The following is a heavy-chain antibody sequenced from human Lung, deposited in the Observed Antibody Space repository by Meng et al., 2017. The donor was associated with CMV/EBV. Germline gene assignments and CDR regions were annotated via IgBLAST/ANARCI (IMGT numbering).Heavy chain of an antibody. Sequence: GGSLRLSCAASGFPFTNAWMSWVRQAPGKGLEWVARIKSKTDGGTTDCAAPVKGRFAISRDDSKNTLYLQMNSLKTEDTALYYCTTDMHWGQGTLVTVSS. J-gene: IGHJ4*02. V-gene: IGHV3-15*01. CDR2: IKSKTDGGTT. CDR3: TTDMH. CDR1: GFPFTNAW.